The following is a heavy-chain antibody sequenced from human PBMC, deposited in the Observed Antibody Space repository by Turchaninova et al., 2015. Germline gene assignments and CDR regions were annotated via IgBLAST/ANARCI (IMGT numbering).Heavy chain of an antibody. J-gene: IGHJ6*02. D-gene: IGHD3-22*01. V-gene: IGHV4-59*01. Sequence: QVQLQESGPGLVRPSETLSLTCTVSGGSITRYYWNWIRQSPGKGLEWLGPIHSHGRTNYLPSLKTPCPMSLTGAQNPVLLHLTFRTSADTAVYYGARERYYSETSGYYENYYYALDVWGPGTKVTVSS. CDR1: GGSITRYY. CDR3: ARERYYSETSGYYENYYYALDV. CDR2: IHSHGRT.